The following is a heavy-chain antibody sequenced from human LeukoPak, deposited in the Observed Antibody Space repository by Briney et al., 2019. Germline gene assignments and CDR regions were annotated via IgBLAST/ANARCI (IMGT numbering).Heavy chain of an antibody. Sequence: ASVKVSCKASGYTFTSYYMHWVRQAPGQGLEWMGIINPSGGSTSYAQKFQGRVTITRNTSASTAYMELSSLRSEDTAVYYCARVRYYGSGSYYYYYYGMDVWGQGTTVTVSS. CDR1: GYTFTSYY. J-gene: IGHJ6*02. V-gene: IGHV1-46*01. CDR2: INPSGGST. CDR3: ARVRYYGSGSYYYYYYGMDV. D-gene: IGHD3-10*01.